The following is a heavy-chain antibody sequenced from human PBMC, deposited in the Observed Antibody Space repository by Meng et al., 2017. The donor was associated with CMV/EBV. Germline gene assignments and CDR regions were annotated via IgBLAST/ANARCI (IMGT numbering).Heavy chain of an antibody. Sequence: LSLTCAASGFTFSSYWMHWVRQAPGKGLVWVSRINSDGSSTSYADSVKGRFTISRDNAKNTLYLQMNSLRAEDTAVYYCARSTRAWNAYFDYWGQGTLVTVS. CDR2: INSDGSST. V-gene: IGHV3-74*01. CDR3: ARSTRAWNAYFDY. J-gene: IGHJ4*02. CDR1: GFTFSSYW. D-gene: IGHD1-1*01.